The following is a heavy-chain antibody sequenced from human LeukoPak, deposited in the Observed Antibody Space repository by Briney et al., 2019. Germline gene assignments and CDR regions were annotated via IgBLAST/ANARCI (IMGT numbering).Heavy chain of an antibody. D-gene: IGHD3/OR15-3a*01. CDR3: ASQWGSWTSAFDI. CDR1: GFTFSSHG. CDR2: IIPSGHTT. V-gene: IGHV3-23*01. J-gene: IGHJ3*02. Sequence: GGSLRLSCAASGFTFSSHGMNWVRQAPGKGLEWVSGIIPSGHTTYYADSVRGRFTISRDNSRNTLYLQMNSLRAEDSAVYYCASQWGSWTSAFDIWGQGTMVTVSS.